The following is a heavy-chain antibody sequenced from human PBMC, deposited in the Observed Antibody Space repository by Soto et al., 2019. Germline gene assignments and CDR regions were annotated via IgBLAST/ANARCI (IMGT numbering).Heavy chain of an antibody. V-gene: IGHV1-69*13. CDR1: GGTFSSYA. D-gene: IGHD4-17*01. CDR3: ARARRDYGEYVSRYNSFDP. J-gene: IGHJ5*02. CDR2: IIPIFGTA. Sequence: SVKVSCKASGGTFSSYAISWVRQAPGQGLEWMGGIIPIFGTANYAQKFQGRVTITADESTSTAYMELSSLRSEDTAVYYCARARRDYGEYVSRYNSFDPWGQGTLVTVSS.